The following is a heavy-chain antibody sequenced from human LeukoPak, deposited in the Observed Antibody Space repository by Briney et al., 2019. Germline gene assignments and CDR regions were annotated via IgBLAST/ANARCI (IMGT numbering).Heavy chain of an antibody. CDR2: INHSGST. J-gene: IGHJ4*02. Sequence: PSETLSLTCAVYGGSFSGYYWSWIRQPPGKGLEWIGEINHSGSTNYNPSLKSRVTISVDTSKNQLSLKLSSVTAADTAVYYCARGHYDILTGYYLAIDYWGQGTLVTVSS. V-gene: IGHV4-34*01. CDR1: GGSFSGYY. CDR3: ARGHYDILTGYYLAIDY. D-gene: IGHD3-9*01.